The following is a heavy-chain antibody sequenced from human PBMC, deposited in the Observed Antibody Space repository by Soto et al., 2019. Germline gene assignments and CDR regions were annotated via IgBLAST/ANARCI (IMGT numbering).Heavy chain of an antibody. CDR1: GFTFSNAW. Sequence: PGGSLRLSCAASGFTFSNAWMSWVRQAPGKGLEWVGRIKSKTDGGTTDYAAPVKGRFTISRDDSKNTLYLQMNSLKTEDTAVYYCTTGVVDCSSTSCHDYWGQGTLVTVSS. J-gene: IGHJ4*02. CDR3: TTGVVDCSSTSCHDY. V-gene: IGHV3-15*01. CDR2: IKSKTDGGTT. D-gene: IGHD2-2*01.